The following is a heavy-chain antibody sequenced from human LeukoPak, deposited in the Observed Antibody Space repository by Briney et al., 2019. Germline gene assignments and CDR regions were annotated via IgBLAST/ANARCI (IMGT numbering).Heavy chain of an antibody. V-gene: IGHV3-48*04. D-gene: IGHD1-26*01. CDR2: ISTGSSTT. Sequence: GGSLRLSCAASEFAFSTYNMNWVRQAPGKGLEWVSYISTGSSTTYYADSVKGRFTISRDNAKNSLYLQMNSLRAEDTAVYYCAREGTSYYGTATNGNYYYGMDVWGQGTTVTVSS. CDR1: EFAFSTYN. J-gene: IGHJ6*02. CDR3: AREGTSYYGTATNGNYYYGMDV.